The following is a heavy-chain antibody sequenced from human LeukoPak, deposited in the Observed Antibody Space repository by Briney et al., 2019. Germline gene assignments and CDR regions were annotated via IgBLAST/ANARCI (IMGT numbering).Heavy chain of an antibody. J-gene: IGHJ3*02. D-gene: IGHD3-22*01. CDR1: GYSFTSYW. CDR2: IYPGDSDT. V-gene: IGHV5-51*01. CDR3: ARVMWLPTDALDI. Sequence: KCGGSLKISCKGSGYSFTSYWIGWVRQMPGKGLEWMGIIYPGDSDTRYSPSFQGQVTISADKSISTAYMELSRLRSDDTAVYYCARVMWLPTDALDIWGQGTMVTVSS.